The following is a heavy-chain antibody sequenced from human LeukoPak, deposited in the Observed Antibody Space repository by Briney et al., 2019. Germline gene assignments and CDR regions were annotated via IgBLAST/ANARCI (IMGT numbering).Heavy chain of an antibody. CDR3: ARSLYYDFWSGYYYGY. Sequence: TSETLSLTCAVYGGYFSGYYWSWIRQPPGKGVEWIGEINHSGSTNYNPSLKSRVTISVDASKNQFSLKLSSVTAADTAVYYCARSLYYDFWSGYYYGYWGQGTLVTVSS. V-gene: IGHV4-34*01. CDR2: INHSGST. CDR1: GGYFSGYY. J-gene: IGHJ4*02. D-gene: IGHD3-3*01.